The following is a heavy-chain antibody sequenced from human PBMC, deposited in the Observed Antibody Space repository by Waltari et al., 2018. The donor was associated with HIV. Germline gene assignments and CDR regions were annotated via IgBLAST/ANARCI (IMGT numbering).Heavy chain of an antibody. V-gene: IGHV4-4*07. Sequence: QVQLQESGPGLVKPSETLSLTCTVSGGSISSYYWSWIRQPAGKGLEWIGRIYTSGSTTYSPALKSRVTMSVDTSKNQFSLKLSSVTAADTAVYYCARGTYYYDSSGHDAFDIWGQGTMVTVSS. J-gene: IGHJ3*02. D-gene: IGHD3-22*01. CDR1: GGSISSYY. CDR2: IYTSGST. CDR3: ARGTYYYDSSGHDAFDI.